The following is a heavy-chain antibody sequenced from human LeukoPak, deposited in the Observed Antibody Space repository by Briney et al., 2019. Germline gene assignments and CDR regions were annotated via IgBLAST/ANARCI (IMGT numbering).Heavy chain of an antibody. CDR1: GGSIHSYY. J-gene: IGHJ5*02. CDR2: IYYSGST. CDR3: ARARDGHINNWFDP. V-gene: IGHV4-59*01. D-gene: IGHD5-24*01. Sequence: SETLSLTCTVSGGSIHSYYWSWIRQPPGKGLEWIGYIYYSGSTEYNPSLKSRVTISVDTSKNQFSLKMSSVTAADTAVYYCARARDGHINNWFDPWGQGTLVTVSS.